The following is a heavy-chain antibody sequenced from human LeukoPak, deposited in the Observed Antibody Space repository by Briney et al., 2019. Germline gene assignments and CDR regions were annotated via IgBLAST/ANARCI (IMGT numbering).Heavy chain of an antibody. D-gene: IGHD6-19*01. J-gene: IGHJ4*02. CDR2: INPSGGGT. CDR1: GYTFTSYG. V-gene: IGHV1-46*01. Sequence: ASVKVSCKASGYTFTSYGISWVRQAPGQGLEWMGTINPSGGGTSYSPKFQGRVTMTTNTSTSTVYMELISLRSEDTAVYYCARRSGWIWGQGSLVTVSS. CDR3: ARRSGWI.